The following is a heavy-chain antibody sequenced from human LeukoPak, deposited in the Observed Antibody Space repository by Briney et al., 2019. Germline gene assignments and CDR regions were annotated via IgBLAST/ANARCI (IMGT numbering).Heavy chain of an antibody. CDR2: IIPIFGTA. V-gene: IGHV1-69*05. Sequence: GASVKVSYKXSGGTFSSYAISWVRQAPGQGLEWMGRIIPIFGTANYAQKFQGRVTITTDESTSTAYMELSSLRSEDTAVYYCARDRLPYGDELYFDYWGQGTLVTVSS. CDR1: GGTFSSYA. D-gene: IGHD4-17*01. CDR3: ARDRLPYGDELYFDY. J-gene: IGHJ4*02.